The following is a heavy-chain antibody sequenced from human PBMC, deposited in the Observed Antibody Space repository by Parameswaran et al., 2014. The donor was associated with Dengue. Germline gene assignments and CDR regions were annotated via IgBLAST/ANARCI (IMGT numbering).Heavy chain of an antibody. J-gene: IGHJ3*02. Sequence: VRQALDKGLSGWRDHPIFGTANYAQKFQGRVTITADESTSTAYMELSSLRSEDTAVYYCARDLDSSGFRGAFDIWGQGTMVTVSS. CDR3: ARDLDSSGFRGAFDI. CDR2: HPIFGTA. V-gene: IGHV1-69*01. D-gene: IGHD3-22*01.